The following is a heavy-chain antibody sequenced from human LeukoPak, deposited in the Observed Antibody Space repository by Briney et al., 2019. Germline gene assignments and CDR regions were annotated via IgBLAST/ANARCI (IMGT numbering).Heavy chain of an antibody. CDR1: GFTFSSYA. V-gene: IGHV3-23*01. Sequence: GGSLRLSCAASGFTFSSYAMSWVRQAPGKGLEWVSGIRGGGGSTYYADSVKGRFTISRDNSKNTLYLQMNSLRVEDTAVYYCAKEPTVTRLQYYFDFWGQGTLVTVSS. D-gene: IGHD4-17*01. J-gene: IGHJ4*02. CDR2: IRGGGGST. CDR3: AKEPTVTRLQYYFDF.